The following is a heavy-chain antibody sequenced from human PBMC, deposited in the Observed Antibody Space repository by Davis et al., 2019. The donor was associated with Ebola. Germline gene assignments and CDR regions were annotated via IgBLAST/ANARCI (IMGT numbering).Heavy chain of an antibody. V-gene: IGHV3-7*01. CDR1: GFTFRRYW. CDR3: AREAW. Sequence: GESLKISCAASGFTFRRYWMSWVRQAPGKGPEWVASIKEDGSQIFYLGSVEGRFTISRDNAKNSLYLQMNSLRVVDTAVYYCAREAWWGQGTLVSVSS. J-gene: IGHJ4*02. CDR2: IKEDGSQI.